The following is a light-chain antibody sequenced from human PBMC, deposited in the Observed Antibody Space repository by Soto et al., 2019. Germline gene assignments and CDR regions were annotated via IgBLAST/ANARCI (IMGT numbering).Light chain of an antibody. Sequence: DIQMTQSPSSVSASVGDRVTIACRASQDIGDWLIWYQQKPGTAPKVLIYAAANRQSGAPSRFSGSSSGTDFTLTISNVQPEDFATYYCQQGKSFPVTFGQGTRLDIK. J-gene: IGKJ5*01. CDR2: AAA. CDR1: QDIGDW. CDR3: QQGKSFPVT. V-gene: IGKV1-12*01.